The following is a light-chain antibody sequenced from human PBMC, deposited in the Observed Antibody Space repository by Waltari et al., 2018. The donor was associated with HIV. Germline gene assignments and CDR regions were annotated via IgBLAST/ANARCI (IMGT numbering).Light chain of an antibody. J-gene: IGLJ2*01. V-gene: IGLV1-40*01. Sequence: QSMLTQPPSVSAAPGQRVTIPCTGSSSTIGADYDVHLFQQISGTAPKLLISGNKNRPSGVPDRFSASKSVTSASLTISGLQAGDEAYYFCQSYDISLSASVVFGGGTRLTVL. CDR3: QSYDISLSASVV. CDR1: SSTIGADYD. CDR2: GNK.